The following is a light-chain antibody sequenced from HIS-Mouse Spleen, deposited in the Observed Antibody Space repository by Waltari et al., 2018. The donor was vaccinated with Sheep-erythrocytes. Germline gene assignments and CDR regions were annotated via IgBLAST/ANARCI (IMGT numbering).Light chain of an antibody. CDR3: QAWDSSLYV. V-gene: IGLV3-1*01. J-gene: IGLJ1*01. Sequence: SYELTQPPSVSVSPGQTASITCSGDKLGDKYARWYQQKPGQSPVLVIYQDSKRPSGSPERCAGSDSRNTATLTISVTQAMDEADYYCQAWDSSLYVFGTGTKVTVL. CDR2: QDS. CDR1: KLGDKY.